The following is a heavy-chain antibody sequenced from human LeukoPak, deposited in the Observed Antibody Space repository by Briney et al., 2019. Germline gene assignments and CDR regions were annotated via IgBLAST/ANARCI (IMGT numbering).Heavy chain of an antibody. D-gene: IGHD3-9*01. CDR1: GFTFSSYG. V-gene: IGHV3-30*18. J-gene: IGHJ4*02. Sequence: GGSLRLSCAASGFTFSSYGMHWVRQAPGKGLEWVAVISYDGSNKYYADSVKGRFTISRDNSKNTLYLQMNSLRAEDTAVYYCAKVLLIDRLFPFDYWGQGTLVTVSS. CDR3: AKVLLIDRLFPFDY. CDR2: ISYDGSNK.